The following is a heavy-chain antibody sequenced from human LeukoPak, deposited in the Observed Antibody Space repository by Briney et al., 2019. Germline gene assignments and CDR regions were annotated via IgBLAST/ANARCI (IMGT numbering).Heavy chain of an antibody. D-gene: IGHD3-22*01. CDR3: ARDRGYDSSGYQYYFDY. CDR1: GYTFTGYY. CDR2: INPNSGGT. V-gene: IGHV1-2*02. Sequence: ASVKVSCKASGYTFTGYYMHWVRQAPGQGLEWMGWINPNSGGTSYAQKFQGRVTMTRDTSISTAYMELSRLRSDDTAVYYCARDRGYDSSGYQYYFDYWGQGTLVTVSS. J-gene: IGHJ4*02.